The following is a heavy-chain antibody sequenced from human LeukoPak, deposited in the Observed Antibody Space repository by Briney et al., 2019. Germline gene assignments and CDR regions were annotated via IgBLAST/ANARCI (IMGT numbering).Heavy chain of an antibody. CDR1: GYSFTSYW. CDR3: ARHSEKGNWFDP. Sequence: GESLKISCKSSGYSFTSYWIAWVRQMPGKGLEWMGILYPGDSDTRYSPSFQGQVTISADKSITTAYLQWSSLKASDTAMYYCARHSEKGNWFDPWGQGTLVTVSS. V-gene: IGHV5-51*01. J-gene: IGHJ5*02. CDR2: LYPGDSDT.